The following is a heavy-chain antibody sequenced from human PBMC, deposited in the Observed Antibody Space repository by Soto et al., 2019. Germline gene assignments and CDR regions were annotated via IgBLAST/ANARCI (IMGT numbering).Heavy chain of an antibody. CDR1: GGSFSGHS. Sequence: QVQLQQWGAGLLKPSETLSLTCAVYGGSFSGHSWTWIRQSPGKGLEWIGYIDHSGRVNDSPSLKSRVTISLDTAKNQFSLTLSAVTAADTAMYHCSTRAYDTNGDYRFDPGGQGTLVTVSS. V-gene: IGHV4-34*01. CDR2: IDHSGRV. J-gene: IGHJ5*01. CDR3: STRAYDTNGDYRFDP. D-gene: IGHD3-22*01.